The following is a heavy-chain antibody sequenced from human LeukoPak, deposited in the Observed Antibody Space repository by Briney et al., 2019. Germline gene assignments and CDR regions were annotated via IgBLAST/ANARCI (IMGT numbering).Heavy chain of an antibody. CDR2: IVYSGST. CDR3: ARHFFDWFRMKWFDP. J-gene: IGHJ5*02. Sequence: SETLSLTCNVSGVSISSSSYYWGWIRQPLGKGLEWIGSIVYSGSTYYNPSLKSRVTISADTSENQFSLKLSSVTAADTAAYYCARHFFDWFRMKWFDPWGQGTLVTVSS. V-gene: IGHV4-39*01. D-gene: IGHD3-9*01. CDR1: GVSISSSSYY.